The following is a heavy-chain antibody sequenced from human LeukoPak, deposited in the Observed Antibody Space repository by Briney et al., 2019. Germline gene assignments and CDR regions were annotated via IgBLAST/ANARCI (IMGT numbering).Heavy chain of an antibody. CDR2: ISYDGSNK. V-gene: IGHV3-30-3*01. Sequence: GGSLRLSCAASGFTFSSYAMHWVRQAPGKGLEWVAVISYDGSNKYYADSVKVRFTISRDSSKNTLYLQMNSLTAQDTAVYYCAKDWSRSEPGFCWGAGTLVTVSS. CDR1: GFTFSSYA. CDR3: AKDWSRSEPGFC. J-gene: IGHJ4*02. D-gene: IGHD3-3*01.